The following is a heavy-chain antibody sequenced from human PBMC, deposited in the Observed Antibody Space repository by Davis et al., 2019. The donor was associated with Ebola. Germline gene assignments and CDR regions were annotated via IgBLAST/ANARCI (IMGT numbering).Heavy chain of an antibody. CDR2: IYHSGST. CDR1: GGSISSGGYS. D-gene: IGHD1-1*01. V-gene: IGHV4-30-2*01. Sequence: MPSETLSLTCAVSGGSISSGGYSWSWIRQPPGKGLEWIGYIYHSGSTYYNPSLKSRVTISVDRSKNQFSLKLSSVTAADTAVYYCASCNDVGCPYWGQGVLVTVSS. J-gene: IGHJ4*02. CDR3: ASCNDVGCPY.